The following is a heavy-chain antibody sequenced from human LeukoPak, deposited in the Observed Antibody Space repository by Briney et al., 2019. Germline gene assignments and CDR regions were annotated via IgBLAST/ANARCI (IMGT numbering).Heavy chain of an antibody. Sequence: GGSLRLSCAASGFTFSSYAMSWVRQAPGKGLEWVSAISGSGGSTYYADSVKGRFTISRDNAKNSLYLQMNSLRAEDTALYYCAKDHHYDFWTDAFDIWGQGTMVTVSS. V-gene: IGHV3-23*01. J-gene: IGHJ3*02. CDR3: AKDHHYDFWTDAFDI. CDR1: GFTFSSYA. D-gene: IGHD3-3*01. CDR2: ISGSGGST.